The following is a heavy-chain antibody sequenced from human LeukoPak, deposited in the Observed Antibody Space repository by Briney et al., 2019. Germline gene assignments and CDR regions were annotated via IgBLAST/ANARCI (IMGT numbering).Heavy chain of an antibody. D-gene: IGHD5-12*01. CDR1: GFTFSSYA. V-gene: IGHV3-30-3*01. CDR2: ISYDGSNK. J-gene: IGHJ4*02. Sequence: GGSLRLSCAASGFTFSSYAMHWVRLAPGKGLEWVAVISYDGSNKYYADSVKGRFTISRDNSKNTLYLQMNSLRAEDTAVYYCARDPEWLQLSHFDYWGQGTLVTVSS. CDR3: ARDPEWLQLSHFDY.